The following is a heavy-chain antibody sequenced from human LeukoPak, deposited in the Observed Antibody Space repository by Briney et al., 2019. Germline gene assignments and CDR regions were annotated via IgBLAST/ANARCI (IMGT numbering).Heavy chain of an antibody. V-gene: IGHV4-31*03. CDR2: IYYSGST. D-gene: IGHD6-13*01. J-gene: IGHJ5*02. CDR3: ARDGNSSSWYFWFDP. Sequence: SETLSLTCTVSGGPISSGGYYWSWIRQHPGKGLEWIGYIYYSGSTYYNPSLKSRVTISVDTSKNQFSLKLSSVTAADTAVYYCARDGNSSSWYFWFDPWGQGTLVTVSS. CDR1: GGPISSGGYY.